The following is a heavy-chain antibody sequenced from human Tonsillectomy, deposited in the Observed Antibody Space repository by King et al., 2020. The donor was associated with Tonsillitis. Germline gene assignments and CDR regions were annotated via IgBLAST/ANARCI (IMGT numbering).Heavy chain of an antibody. J-gene: IGHJ6*02. CDR1: EFTFSTYA. CDR2: ISYDGSNK. CDR3: ARDEGGDSVGVVPAIVGGMDV. V-gene: IGHV3-30*04. Sequence: HVQLVESGGGVVQPGRSLRLSCAASEFTFSTYAMHWVRQAPGKGLEWVAVISYDGSNKYYADSVKGRFTISRDNSKNTLYLQMNSLRAEDTAVYYCARDEGGDSVGVVPAIVGGMDVWGQGTTVTVSS. D-gene: IGHD2-15*01.